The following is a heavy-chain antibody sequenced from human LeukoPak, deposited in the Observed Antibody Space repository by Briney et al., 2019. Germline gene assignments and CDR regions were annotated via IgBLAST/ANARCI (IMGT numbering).Heavy chain of an antibody. V-gene: IGHV1-8*01. Sequence: ASVKVSCKASGYTFTSYDINWVRQATGQGLEWMGWMNPNSGNTGYAQKFQGRVTMTRNTSISTAYMELSSLRSEDTAVYYCAIGYCSSTSYFRDAFDIWGQGTMVTVSS. J-gene: IGHJ3*02. D-gene: IGHD2-2*01. CDR2: MNPNSGNT. CDR3: AIGYCSSTSYFRDAFDI. CDR1: GYTFTSYD.